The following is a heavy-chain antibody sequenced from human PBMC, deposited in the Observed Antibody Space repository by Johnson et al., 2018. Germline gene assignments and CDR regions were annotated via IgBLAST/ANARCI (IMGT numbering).Heavy chain of an antibody. J-gene: IGHJ6*02. CDR2: INPTGGST. D-gene: IGHD6-6*01. CDR1: GYTLTSYY. Sequence: QVQLVECGAEVKKPGATVKVCCKASGYTLTSYYMHWVRQAPGHGLAWMGVINPTGGSTNYAQKLQGRVTRTSDTSTSTVYMELSSLRSEDTVLYFCARTRSMDYYGMDVWGQGTTVTVSS. CDR3: ARTRSMDYYGMDV. V-gene: IGHV1-46*01.